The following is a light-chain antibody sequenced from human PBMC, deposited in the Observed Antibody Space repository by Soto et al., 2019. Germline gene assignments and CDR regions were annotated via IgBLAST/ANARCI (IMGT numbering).Light chain of an antibody. V-gene: IGLV1-36*01. CDR3: AACDDSLNGQV. CDR2: YDD. Sequence: QSVLTQPPSVSEAPRQRVTISCSGSSSNIGNNAVNWYQQLPGKAPKLLIYYDDLLPSGVSDRFSGSKSGTSASLAISGLQSEDEADYYCAACDDSLNGQVFGTGTKLTVL. CDR1: SSNIGNNA. J-gene: IGLJ1*01.